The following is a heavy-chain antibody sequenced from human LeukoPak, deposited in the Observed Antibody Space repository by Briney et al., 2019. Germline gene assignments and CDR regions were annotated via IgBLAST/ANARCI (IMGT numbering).Heavy chain of an antibody. CDR3: AGRGYCSGGNCYGAFDI. V-gene: IGHV3-53*01. D-gene: IGHD2-15*01. CDR2: IYSAGSI. J-gene: IGHJ3*02. CDR1: GFTVSSNY. Sequence: GGSLRLSCAASGFTVSSNYMSWVRQAPGKGLEWVSGIYSAGSIYYADSVKGRFTIYRDSSKNTLYLQMNSLRVEEKAVYYCAGRGYCSGGNCYGAFDIWGQGTMVTVSS.